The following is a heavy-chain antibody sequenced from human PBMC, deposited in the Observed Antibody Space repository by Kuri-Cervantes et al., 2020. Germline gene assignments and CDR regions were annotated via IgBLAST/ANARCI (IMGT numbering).Heavy chain of an antibody. V-gene: IGHV1-46*01. Sequence: ASVKVSCKASGGTFSSYAISWVRQAPGQGLEWMGIINPSGGSTSYAQKFQGRVTMTRDTSTSTVYMELSSLRSDDTAVYYCARVGDSSSWYSYYYYGMDVWGQGTTVTVSS. CDR3: ARVGDSSSWYSYYYYGMDV. D-gene: IGHD6-13*01. CDR1: GGTFSSYA. CDR2: INPSGGST. J-gene: IGHJ6*02.